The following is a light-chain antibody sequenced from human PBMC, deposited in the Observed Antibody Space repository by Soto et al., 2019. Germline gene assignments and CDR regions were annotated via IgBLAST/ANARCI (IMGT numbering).Light chain of an antibody. V-gene: IGLV2-11*01. CDR1: SSDVGGYNY. Sequence: QSVLTQPRSVSGSPGQSVTISCTGTSSDVGGYNYVSWYQHHPGKAPKVMIYDVSKRPSGVPDRFSGSKSGNTASLTVSGLQAEDEADYYCSSYAGSSNVFGTGTKVTVL. CDR3: SSYAGSSNV. J-gene: IGLJ1*01. CDR2: DVS.